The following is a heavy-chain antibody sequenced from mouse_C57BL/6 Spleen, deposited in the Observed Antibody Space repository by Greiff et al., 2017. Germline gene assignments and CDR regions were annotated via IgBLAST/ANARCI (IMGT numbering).Heavy chain of an antibody. V-gene: IGHV1-78*01. D-gene: IGHD3-2*02. CDR1: GYTFTDHT. CDR3: AREKQLRLHGLAMDY. J-gene: IGHJ4*01. CDR2: IYPRDGST. Sequence: VQRQQSDAELVKPGASVKISCKVSGYTFTDHTIHWMKQRPEQGLEWIGYIYPRDGSTKYTEKFKGKATLTADKSSSTAYMQLNSLTSEDSAVYFWAREKQLRLHGLAMDYWGQGTSVTVAS.